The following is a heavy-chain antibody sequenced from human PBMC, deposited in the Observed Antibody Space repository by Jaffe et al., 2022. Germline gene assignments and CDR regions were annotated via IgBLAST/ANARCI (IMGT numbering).Heavy chain of an antibody. D-gene: IGHD3-10*01. J-gene: IGHJ4*02. CDR1: GGSISSYY. Sequence: QVQLQESGPGLVKPSETLSLTCTVSGGSISSYYWSWIRQPPGKGLEWIGYIYYSGSTNYNPSLKSRVTISVDTSKNQFSLKLSSVTAADTAVYYCARTMVRGVIINRSGLGEWDYFDYWGQGTLVTVSS. CDR3: ARTMVRGVIINRSGLGEWDYFDY. V-gene: IGHV4-59*01. CDR2: IYYSGST.